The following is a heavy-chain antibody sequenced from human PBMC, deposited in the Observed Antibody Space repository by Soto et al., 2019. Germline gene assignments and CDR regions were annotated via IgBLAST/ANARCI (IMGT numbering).Heavy chain of an antibody. CDR3: ARDQGQRLTYYFDY. CDR2: IKQDGSEK. CDR1: GFTFSSYW. J-gene: IGHJ4*02. D-gene: IGHD6-25*01. V-gene: IGHV3-7*05. Sequence: EVQRVESGGGLVQPGGSLRLSCAASGFTFSSYWMSWVRQAPGKGLEWVANIKQDGSEKYYVDSVKGRFTISRDNAKNSLYLQMNSLRAEDTAVYYCARDQGQRLTYYFDYWGQGTLVTVSS.